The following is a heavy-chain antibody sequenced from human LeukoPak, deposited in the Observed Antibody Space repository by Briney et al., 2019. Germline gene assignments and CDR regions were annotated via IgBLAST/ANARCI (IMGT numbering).Heavy chain of an antibody. CDR3: ARGGGRIVATIYYYYYMDV. CDR2: INHSGST. Sequence: SETLSLTCAVYGGSFSGYYWSWIRQPPGRGLEWIREINHSGSTNYNPSLKSRVTISVDTSKNQFSLKLSSVTAADTAVYDCARGGGRIVATIYYYYYMDVWGKGTTVTVSS. V-gene: IGHV4-34*01. D-gene: IGHD5-12*01. CDR1: GGSFSGYY. J-gene: IGHJ6*03.